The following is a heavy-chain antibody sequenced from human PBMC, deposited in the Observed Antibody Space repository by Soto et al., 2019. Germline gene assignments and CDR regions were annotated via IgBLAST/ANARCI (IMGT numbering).Heavy chain of an antibody. Sequence: ASVKVSCKASGYTFTYYEITWVRQAPGQGLEWMGWISAYSGNTNYAQKLQGRPTMTTDTSTNTAYMELRSLRSDDTAVYYCARVVKAGDYGDYGRYYFDYWGHGTLVTVSS. CDR1: GYTFTYYE. CDR3: ARVVKAGDYGDYGRYYFDY. V-gene: IGHV1-18*04. D-gene: IGHD4-17*01. J-gene: IGHJ4*01. CDR2: ISAYSGNT.